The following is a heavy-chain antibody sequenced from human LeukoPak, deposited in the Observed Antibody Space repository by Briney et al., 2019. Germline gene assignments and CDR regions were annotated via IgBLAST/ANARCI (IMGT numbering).Heavy chain of an antibody. J-gene: IGHJ4*02. D-gene: IGHD6-13*01. Sequence: SETLSLTCTVSGGSISSSSYYWGWIRQPPGKGLEWIGSIYYSGSTYYNPSLKSRVTISVDTSKNQFSLKLSSVTAADTAVYYCARYSSSWTYYFDYWGQGTLVTVSS. CDR1: GGSISSSSYY. V-gene: IGHV4-39*01. CDR2: IYYSGST. CDR3: ARYSSSWTYYFDY.